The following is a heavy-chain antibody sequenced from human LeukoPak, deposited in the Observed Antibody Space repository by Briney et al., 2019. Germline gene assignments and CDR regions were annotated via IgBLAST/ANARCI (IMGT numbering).Heavy chain of an antibody. CDR1: GGSFSGYY. CDR2: INHSGST. Sequence: SETLSLTCAVYGGSFSGYYWSWIRQPPGKGLEWIGEINHSGSTNYNPSLKSRVTISVDTSKSQFSLKLSSVTAADTAVYYCARQPTVTTYWFDPWGQGTLVTVSS. J-gene: IGHJ5*02. V-gene: IGHV4-34*01. D-gene: IGHD4-17*01. CDR3: ARQPTVTTYWFDP.